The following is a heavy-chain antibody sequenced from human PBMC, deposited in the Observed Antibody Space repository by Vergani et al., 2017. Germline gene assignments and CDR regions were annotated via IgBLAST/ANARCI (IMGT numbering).Heavy chain of an antibody. CDR1: GFSFSGYG. J-gene: IGHJ4*02. CDR2: IWYDGTKK. CDR3: ARDRSGRPSDFDY. V-gene: IGHV3-33*01. Sequence: QVQLVQSGGGVVQPGRSLRLSCAASGFSFSGYGMHWVRRTPGGGLEWVALIWYDGTKKHYADSVKGRFTISRDNSKNTLYLEMNILGVEDTAVYYCARDRSGRPSDFDYWGQGTLVTVSS.